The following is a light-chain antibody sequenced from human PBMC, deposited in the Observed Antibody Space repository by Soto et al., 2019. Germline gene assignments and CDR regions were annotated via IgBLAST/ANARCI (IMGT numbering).Light chain of an antibody. J-gene: IGLJ1*01. CDR3: CSYTGTNSPYV. CDR2: DVS. V-gene: IGLV2-14*03. CDR1: SSDVVVYNY. Sequence: QSVLSQPASVSGSPGQSITISCTGTSSDVVVYNYVSWYQQHPGKSPKLMIYDVSIRPSGVSVRFSGSKSGNTASLIVFGLQPEDEADYYCCSYTGTNSPYVFGTGTKVTVL.